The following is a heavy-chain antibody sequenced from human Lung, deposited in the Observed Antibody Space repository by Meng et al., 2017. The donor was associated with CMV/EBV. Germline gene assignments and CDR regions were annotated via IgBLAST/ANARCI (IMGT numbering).Heavy chain of an antibody. CDR1: GYSFTNYW. CDR2: IYPGDSDT. V-gene: IGHV5-51*01. D-gene: IGHD5-12*01. Sequence: GGSLRLXCKGSGYSFTNYWIGWVRQMPGKGLEWMGIIYPGDSDTRYSPSFQGQVTISADKSLNTAYLQWSSLKASDTAMYYCARQGGYAEGGSDYWGQGTLVTVSS. CDR3: ARQGGYAEGGSDY. J-gene: IGHJ4*02.